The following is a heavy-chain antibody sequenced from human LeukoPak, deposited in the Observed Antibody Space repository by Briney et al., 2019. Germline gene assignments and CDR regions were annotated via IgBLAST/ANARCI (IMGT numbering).Heavy chain of an antibody. CDR2: ISWNGGSI. Sequence: PGRSLRLSCAASGFTFDDYAMHWVRQAPGKGLEWVSGISWNGGSIGYADSVKGRFTISRDNAKNSLYLQMNSLRAEDTALYYCAKDICSSTSCYSYYYYYMDVWGKGTTVTVSS. CDR3: AKDICSSTSCYSYYYYYMDV. V-gene: IGHV3-9*01. CDR1: GFTFDDYA. J-gene: IGHJ6*03. D-gene: IGHD2-2*02.